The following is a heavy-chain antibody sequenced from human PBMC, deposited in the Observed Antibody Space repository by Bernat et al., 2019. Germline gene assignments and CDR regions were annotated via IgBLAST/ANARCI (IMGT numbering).Heavy chain of an antibody. CDR3: TGSVVVTAERYSGAFDI. CDR1: GFTFSSYG. J-gene: IGHJ3*02. Sequence: VQLVESGGGVVQPGRSLRLSCAASGFTFSSYGMHWVRQAPGKGLEWVGRIRSKANSYATAYAASVKGRFTISRDDSKNTAYLQMNSLKTEDTAVYYCTGSVVVTAERYSGAFDIWGQGTMVTVSS. CDR2: IRSKANSYAT. V-gene: IGHV3-73*01. D-gene: IGHD2-21*02.